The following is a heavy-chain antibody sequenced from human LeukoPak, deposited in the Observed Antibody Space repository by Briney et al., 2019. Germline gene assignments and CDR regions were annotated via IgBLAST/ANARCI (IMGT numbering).Heavy chain of an antibody. CDR3: ARRGESASYGDYRFDY. V-gene: IGHV3-23*01. CDR2: ISGSSGLT. Sequence: SGGSLRLSCAASGFTFSNYAMSWVRQAPGRGLEWVSAISGSSGLTYYADSVKGRFTISRDNSKNTLFLRMNSLRAEDTAVYYCARRGESASYGDYRFDYWGQGTLVTVSS. D-gene: IGHD4-17*01. J-gene: IGHJ4*02. CDR1: GFTFSNYA.